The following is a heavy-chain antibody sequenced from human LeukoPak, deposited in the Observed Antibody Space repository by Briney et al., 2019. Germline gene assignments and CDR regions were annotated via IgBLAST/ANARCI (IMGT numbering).Heavy chain of an antibody. CDR1: GFTFSSYA. J-gene: IGHJ4*02. Sequence: GGSLRLFCAASGFTFSSYAMHWVRQAPGKGLEWVAVISYDGSNKYYADSVKGRFTISRDNSKNTLYLQMNSLRAEDTAVYYCARDLAIAAAGSYWGQGTLVTVSS. V-gene: IGHV3-30-3*01. CDR2: ISYDGSNK. D-gene: IGHD6-13*01. CDR3: ARDLAIAAAGSY.